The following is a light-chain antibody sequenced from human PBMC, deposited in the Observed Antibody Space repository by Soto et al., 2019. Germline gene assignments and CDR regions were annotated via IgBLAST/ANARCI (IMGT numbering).Light chain of an antibody. CDR2: GAS. J-gene: IGKJ4*01. CDR3: QQYSSSPLT. V-gene: IGKV3-20*01. Sequence: EIVLTQSPGTLSLSPGERATLSCRASQSVRSSHLAWYQQMPGQAPRLLIFGASNRATGIPDRLSGSGSGTDFTLSISRLEPEDFAVYYCQQYSSSPLTFGGGTKVDIK. CDR1: QSVRSSH.